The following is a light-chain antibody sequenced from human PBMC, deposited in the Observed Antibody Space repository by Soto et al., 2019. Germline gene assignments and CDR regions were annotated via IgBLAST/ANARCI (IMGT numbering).Light chain of an antibody. Sequence: EIVMTQSPATLSVSPGERATLSCRASQSVSSNLVWYQQKRGLAPRLLIYGASTRATGIPARFSGSGSGTEFTLTISSLQSEDFAVYYCQQYNNWPPTFGQGTKLEIK. CDR2: GAS. J-gene: IGKJ2*01. CDR1: QSVSSN. CDR3: QQYNNWPPT. V-gene: IGKV3-15*01.